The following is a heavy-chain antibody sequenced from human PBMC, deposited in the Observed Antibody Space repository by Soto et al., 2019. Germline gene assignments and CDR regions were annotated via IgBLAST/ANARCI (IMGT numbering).Heavy chain of an antibody. D-gene: IGHD3-10*01. J-gene: IGHJ6*02. Sequence: GGALRLSCTASGFTVSSNYMSWVRQAPGKGLEWVSVIYSGGSTYYADSVKGRFTISRDNSKNTLYPQMNSLRAEDTAVYYCARVITMVHYYYGMDVWGQGTTVTVSS. CDR1: GFTVSSNY. CDR3: ARVITMVHYYYGMDV. V-gene: IGHV3-53*01. CDR2: IYSGGST.